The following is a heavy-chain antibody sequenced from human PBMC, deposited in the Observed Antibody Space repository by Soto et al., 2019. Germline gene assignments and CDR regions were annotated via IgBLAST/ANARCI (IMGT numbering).Heavy chain of an antibody. CDR2: IYWDDDK. CDR1: GFSLSTTGVG. D-gene: IGHD3-22*01. CDR3: AHRGYYYDSSGYYSAAEYFQH. V-gene: IGHV2-5*02. Sequence: QITLKESGPPLVKPTQTLTLTCTFSGFSLSTTGVGVGWIRQPPGKGLEWLALIYWDDDKRYSPSLKSRLTTTKDSSKNQVVLTMTNMDPVDTATYYWAHRGYYYDSSGYYSAAEYFQHWGQGTLVTVSS. J-gene: IGHJ1*01.